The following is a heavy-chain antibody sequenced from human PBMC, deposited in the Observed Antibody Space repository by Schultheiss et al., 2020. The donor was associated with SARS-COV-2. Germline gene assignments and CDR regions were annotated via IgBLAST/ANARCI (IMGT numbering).Heavy chain of an antibody. CDR3: ARGGDSSSWLLWWLDY. J-gene: IGHJ4*02. Sequence: SQTLSLTCTVSGGSVSSGSYYWSWIRQPPGKEPEWIGYIYHTGGTNYNPSLKRRVSISVDKSKNQFSLKLSSVTAADTAVYYCARGGDSSSWLLWWLDYWGQGALVTVAS. CDR1: GGSVSSGSYY. CDR2: IYHTGGT. V-gene: IGHV4-61*01. D-gene: IGHD6-13*01.